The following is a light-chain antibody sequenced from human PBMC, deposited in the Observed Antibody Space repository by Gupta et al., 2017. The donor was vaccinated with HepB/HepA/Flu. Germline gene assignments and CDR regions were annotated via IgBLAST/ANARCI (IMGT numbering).Light chain of an antibody. CDR1: QSISNY. Sequence: DIQMTQSPSSLSASVGDRVTITCRTSQSISNYLNWYQQKSGTAPKLLIHAASSLQSGVPSRFSGSGSGTDFTLTISRLQPEDFATYYCQHRYSKPRTFGQGTKVEIK. V-gene: IGKV1-39*01. J-gene: IGKJ1*01. CDR3: QHRYSKPRT. CDR2: AAS.